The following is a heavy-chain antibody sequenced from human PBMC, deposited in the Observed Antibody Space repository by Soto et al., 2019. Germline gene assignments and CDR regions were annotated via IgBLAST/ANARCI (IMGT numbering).Heavy chain of an antibody. D-gene: IGHD5-12*01. V-gene: IGHV3-30*18. CDR2: ISYDGSNK. Sequence: GGSLRLSCAASGFTFSSYGMHWVRQAPGKGLEWVAVISYDGSNKYYAGSVKCRFTISRDNSKNTLYLQMNSLRAEDTAVYYCAKNYKMAKISVPTDYWGQGTLVTVCS. CDR3: AKNYKMAKISVPTDY. CDR1: GFTFSSYG. J-gene: IGHJ4*02.